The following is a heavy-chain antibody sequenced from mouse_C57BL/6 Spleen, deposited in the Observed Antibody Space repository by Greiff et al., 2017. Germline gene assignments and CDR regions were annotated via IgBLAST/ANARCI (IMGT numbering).Heavy chain of an antibody. CDR3: ARGQLGQAWFAY. V-gene: IGHV1-22*01. CDR1: GYTFTDYN. J-gene: IGHJ3*01. D-gene: IGHD4-1*02. Sequence: VQLQQSGPELVKPGASVKMSCKASGYTFTDYNMHWVKQSHGKSLEWIGYINPNNGGTSYNQKFKGKATLTVNKSSSTAYMELRSLTSEDSAVYYCARGQLGQAWFAYWGQGTLVTVSA. CDR2: INPNNGGT.